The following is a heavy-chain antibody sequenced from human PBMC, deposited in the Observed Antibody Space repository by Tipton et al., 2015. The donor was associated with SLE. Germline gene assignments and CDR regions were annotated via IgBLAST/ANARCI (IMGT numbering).Heavy chain of an antibody. CDR2: INHSGST. D-gene: IGHD2-2*03. Sequence: TLSLTCGVYGASFSDYRWSWIRQPPGKGPEWIGEINHSGSTKYSPSLKSRVIISVDASKNQFSLKVNSVTAADTAVYYCARVGPMDGPFTWFDPWGQGTLVTVSS. CDR1: GASFSDYR. CDR3: ARVGPMDGPFTWFDP. V-gene: IGHV4-34*01. J-gene: IGHJ5*02.